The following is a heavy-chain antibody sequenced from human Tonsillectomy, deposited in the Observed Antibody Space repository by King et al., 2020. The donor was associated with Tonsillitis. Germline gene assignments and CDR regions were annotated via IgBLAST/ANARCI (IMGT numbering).Heavy chain of an antibody. CDR3: ANVDVAGYDV. CDR1: GGTFTTYA. CDR2: IIPMVDMT. Sequence: VQLVQSGAEVKKPGSSVKVSCKASGGTFTTYAISWVRQAPGQGLEWMGRIIPMVDMTKYTQKFQGRLTITADKSTSTVYMELSSLRSDDTAVYYCANVDVAGYDVWGQGTTVTVSS. V-gene: IGHV1-69*04. J-gene: IGHJ6*02. D-gene: IGHD5-12*01.